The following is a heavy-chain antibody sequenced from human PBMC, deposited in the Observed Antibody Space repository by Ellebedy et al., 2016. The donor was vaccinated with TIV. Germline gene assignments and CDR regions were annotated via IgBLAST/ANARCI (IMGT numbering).Heavy chain of an antibody. CDR2: MNSDGSST. CDR1: GFTFSSYW. J-gene: IGHJ4*02. D-gene: IGHD6-13*01. Sequence: GESLKISCAASGFTFSSYWMHWVRQAPGKGLVWVSRMNSDGSSTSYADSVKGRFTISRDNSKNTLYLQMNSLRVEDTAVFYCARGMRVTGYTSSWSFDYWGQGTLVTVSS. CDR3: ARGMRVTGYTSSWSFDY. V-gene: IGHV3-74*01.